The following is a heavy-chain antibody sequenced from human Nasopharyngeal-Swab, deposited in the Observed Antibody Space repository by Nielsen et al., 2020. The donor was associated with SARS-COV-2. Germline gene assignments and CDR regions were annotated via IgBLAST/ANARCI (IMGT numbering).Heavy chain of an antibody. CDR3: ATESREDYYYGMDV. J-gene: IGHJ6*02. D-gene: IGHD1-26*01. CDR1: GFTFSDYY. Sequence: ESLKISCAASGFTFSDYYMSWIRQPPGKGLEWIGEINHSGSTNYNPSLKSRVTISVDTSKNQFSLKLSSVTAADTAVYYCATESREDYYYGMDVWGQGTTVTVSS. CDR2: INHSGST. V-gene: IGHV4-34*01.